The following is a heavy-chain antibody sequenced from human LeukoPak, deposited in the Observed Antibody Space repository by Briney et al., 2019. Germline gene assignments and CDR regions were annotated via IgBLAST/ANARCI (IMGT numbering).Heavy chain of an antibody. J-gene: IGHJ4*02. D-gene: IGHD6-6*01. V-gene: IGHV3-21*01. CDR1: GFTFSSYE. CDR2: ISSSSSYI. Sequence: GGSLRLSCVASGFTFSSYEMNWARQAPGKGLEWVPSISSSSSYIYYADSVKGRFTISRDNAKNSLYLQMNSLRAEDTAVYYCARDLKLFRQLVSYFDYWGQGTLVTVSS. CDR3: ARDLKLFRQLVSYFDY.